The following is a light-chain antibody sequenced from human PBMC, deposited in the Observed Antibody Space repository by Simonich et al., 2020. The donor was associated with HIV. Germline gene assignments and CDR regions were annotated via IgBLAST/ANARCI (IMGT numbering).Light chain of an antibody. CDR1: LSVTNN. J-gene: IGKJ2*01. V-gene: IGKV3-15*01. Sequence: EIVMTQSPATLSVSPGNRATFSCMAILSVTNNLAWYKQKPGQAPSILIYGASTRANAFPASFSGSGSGTDFTLTINRLEPEDFAVYYCQQYGTSRYTFGQGTKLEIK. CDR2: GAS. CDR3: QQYGTSRYT.